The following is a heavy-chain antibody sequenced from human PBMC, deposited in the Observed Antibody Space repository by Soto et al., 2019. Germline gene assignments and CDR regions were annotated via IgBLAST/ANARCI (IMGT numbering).Heavy chain of an antibody. CDR3: VSQPHWARPFEY. J-gene: IGHJ4*02. V-gene: IGHV3-48*03. CDR1: GLLFRNYE. D-gene: IGHD7-27*01. Sequence: EVRLVESGGDLVKSGGSLRLSCVGSGLLFRNYEMNWVRQAPGKGLEWLAHISTTGGHVSESDSVKGRFTISRYNTKHTLYLQMNSLRTEDTGVYYCVSQPHWARPFEYWGQGTLVNVSS. CDR2: ISTTGGHV.